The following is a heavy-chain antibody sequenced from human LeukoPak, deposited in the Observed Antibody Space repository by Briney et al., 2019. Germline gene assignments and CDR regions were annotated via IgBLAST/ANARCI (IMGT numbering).Heavy chain of an antibody. J-gene: IGHJ4*02. CDR2: ISGSGGSA. Sequence: GGSLRLSCAASGFTFSSYAMSWVRQAPGTGLEWVSAISGSGGSAYYADSVKGRFTISRDNSKNTLYLQMNSLRAEDTAVYYCAKDRTTMVRGVSDYWGQGTLVTVSS. V-gene: IGHV3-23*01. CDR3: AKDRTTMVRGVSDY. D-gene: IGHD3-10*01. CDR1: GFTFSSYA.